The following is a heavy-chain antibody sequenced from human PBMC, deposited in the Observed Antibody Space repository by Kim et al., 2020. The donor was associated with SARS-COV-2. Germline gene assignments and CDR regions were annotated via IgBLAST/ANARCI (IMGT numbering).Heavy chain of an antibody. D-gene: IGHD3-10*01. CDR2: IYYSGST. J-gene: IGHJ6*01. CDR1: GGSVSSGSYY. V-gene: IGHV4-61*01. CDR3: ARDSNYGSGSMYYYYG. Sequence: SETLSLTCTVSGGSVSSGSYYWSWIRQPPGKGLEWIGYIYYSGSTNYNPSLKSRVTISVDTSKNQFSLKLSSVTAADTAVYYCARDSNYGSGSMYYYYG.